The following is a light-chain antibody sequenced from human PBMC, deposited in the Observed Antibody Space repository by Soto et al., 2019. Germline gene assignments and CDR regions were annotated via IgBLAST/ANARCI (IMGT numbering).Light chain of an antibody. CDR3: QQYNSYSPLT. CDR1: QGIRTY. CDR2: SAS. Sequence: IHLTQSPSSLSASVGDRVTITCRASQGIRTYLAWYQQKPGKAPKLLIYSASTLQSGXPSXFSGSGSGTDLTLTISSLKPEDFATYYCQQYNSYSPLTCGGGTKVDIK. J-gene: IGKJ4*02. V-gene: IGKV1-9*01.